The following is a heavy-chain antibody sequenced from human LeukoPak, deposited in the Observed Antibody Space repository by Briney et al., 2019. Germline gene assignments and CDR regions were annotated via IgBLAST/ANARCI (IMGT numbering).Heavy chain of an antibody. CDR3: ARKGPYYYMDV. Sequence: SETLSLICTVSGGSISSSSYYWGWIRQPPGKGLEWIGSIYYSGSTYYNPSLKSRVTISVDTSKNQFSLKLSSVTAADTAVYYCARKGPYYYMDVWGKGTTVTISS. V-gene: IGHV4-39*01. CDR1: GGSISSSSYY. J-gene: IGHJ6*03. CDR2: IYYSGST.